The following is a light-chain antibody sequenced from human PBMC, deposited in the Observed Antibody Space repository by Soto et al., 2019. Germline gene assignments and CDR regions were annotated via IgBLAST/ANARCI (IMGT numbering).Light chain of an antibody. CDR3: QQRINCPLT. V-gene: IGKV3-11*01. Sequence: ETVLTQSPATLSLSPGERATLSCRASQSVSSYLAWYQQKPGQAPRLLIYDAVNRATGIPARFSGSGSGTDFTLTIRSLEPEDSVVYYCQQRINCPLTFGGGTRVDIK. CDR2: DAV. CDR1: QSVSSY. J-gene: IGKJ4*01.